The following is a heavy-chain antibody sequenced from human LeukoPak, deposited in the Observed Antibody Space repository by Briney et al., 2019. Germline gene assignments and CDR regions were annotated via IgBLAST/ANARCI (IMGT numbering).Heavy chain of an antibody. J-gene: IGHJ4*02. CDR3: ARDDSNY. CDR1: GFTFSHYA. V-gene: IGHV3-7*01. CDR2: IKTGGSEK. Sequence: GGSLRLSCAASGFTFSHYAMSWVRQAPGKGLEWVATIKTGGSEKFYVDSVKGRFTISRDNAENSLSLQMNDLRAEDTAMYFCARDDSNYWGQGTLVTVSS. D-gene: IGHD3-3*01.